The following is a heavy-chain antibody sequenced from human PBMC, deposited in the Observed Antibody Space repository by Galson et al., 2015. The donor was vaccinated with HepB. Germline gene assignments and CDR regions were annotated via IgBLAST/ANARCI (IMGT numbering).Heavy chain of an antibody. V-gene: IGHV3-15*07. CDR3: TTDWLVYGAQDGAYYFYGMDV. CDR1: GLTFSNAW. Sequence: SLRLSCAASGLTFSNAWMNWVRQAPGKGLEWVGRIKSKTDGGTTDYAAPVKGRFTISRDDSKNTLYLQMNSLKTEDTAVYYCTTDWLVYGAQDGAYYFYGMDVWGQGTTVTVSS. CDR2: IKSKTDGGTT. D-gene: IGHD4-17*01. J-gene: IGHJ6*02.